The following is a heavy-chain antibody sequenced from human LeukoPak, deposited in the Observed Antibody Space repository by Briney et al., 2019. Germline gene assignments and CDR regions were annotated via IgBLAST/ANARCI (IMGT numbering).Heavy chain of an antibody. Sequence: GGSLRLSCAASGFTFSTYEMNWVRQAPGRGLEWVAYISGSGDASNYADSVKGRFTISRDNAKNSLYLQMNSLRAEDTAVYYCARPYYVAANYYFNYWGQGTLVTVSS. CDR2: ISGSGDAS. D-gene: IGHD1-26*01. CDR1: GFTFSTYE. J-gene: IGHJ4*02. CDR3: ARPYYVAANYYFNY. V-gene: IGHV3-48*03.